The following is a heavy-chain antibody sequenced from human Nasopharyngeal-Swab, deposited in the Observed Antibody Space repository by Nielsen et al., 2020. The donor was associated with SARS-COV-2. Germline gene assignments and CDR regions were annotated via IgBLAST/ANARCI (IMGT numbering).Heavy chain of an antibody. Sequence: ASVKVSCKASGFTFTSYYFNWVRQAPGQGLEWMGMIDPFSGSTSYAQRFQGRITVTRDTSTSTVFMEVRSLTSEDTAVYYCTRDQGGGDPYDSWGQGNLVTVSS. CDR1: GFTFTSYY. J-gene: IGHJ4*02. D-gene: IGHD2-21*02. CDR2: IDPFSGST. V-gene: IGHV1-46*01. CDR3: TRDQGGGDPYDS.